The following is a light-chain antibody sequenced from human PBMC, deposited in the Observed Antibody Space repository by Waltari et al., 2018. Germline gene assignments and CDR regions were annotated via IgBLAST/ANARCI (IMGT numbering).Light chain of an antibody. CDR2: DVN. V-gene: IGLV2-14*03. CDR3: TSYTTSSTYV. Sequence: QSALTQPASVSGSPGQSITLSCTGTSSALGTYNYVSWYQQHPGKAPKLMIYDVNKRPSGVSNRFSGSKSGNTASLTISGLQAEDEADYYCTSYTTSSTYVFGTGTKVTVL. CDR1: SSALGTYNY. J-gene: IGLJ1*01.